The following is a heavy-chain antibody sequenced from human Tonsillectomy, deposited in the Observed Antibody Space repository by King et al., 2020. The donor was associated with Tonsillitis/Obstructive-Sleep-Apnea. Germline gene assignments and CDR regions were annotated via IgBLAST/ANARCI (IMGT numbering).Heavy chain of an antibody. CDR3: ADGRRYCSSTSCYDY. D-gene: IGHD2-2*01. J-gene: IGHJ4*02. V-gene: IGHV3-23*04. CDR2: ISGSGVST. CDR1: GFTFSSYA. Sequence: VQLVESGGGLVQPGGSLRLSCAASGFTFSSYAMSWVRPAPGKGLEWVSAISGSGVSTYYADSVRDRVTISRDNSKKTLYLQMNSLRAEDTAVYYSADGRRYCSSTSCYDYWGQGTLVTVSS.